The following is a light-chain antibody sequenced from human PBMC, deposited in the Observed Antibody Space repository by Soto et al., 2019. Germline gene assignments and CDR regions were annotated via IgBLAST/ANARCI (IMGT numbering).Light chain of an antibody. V-gene: IGLV2-14*03. Sequence: QAASVSGSPGQSLTISCTGTSSDVGGYDSVSWYQHHPGKAPRLMIYDVSNRPSGISNRFSASKSGNTASLTISGLQAEDEANYYCSSYTSSSSVVFGGGTKVTVL. CDR3: SSYTSSSSVV. CDR2: DVS. CDR1: SSDVGGYDS. J-gene: IGLJ2*01.